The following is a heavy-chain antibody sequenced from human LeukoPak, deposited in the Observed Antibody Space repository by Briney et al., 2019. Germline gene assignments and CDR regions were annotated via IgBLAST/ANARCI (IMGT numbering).Heavy chain of an antibody. D-gene: IGHD1-26*01. J-gene: IGHJ4*02. CDR2: ITSSNNI. CDR1: GFTFSSYS. V-gene: IGHV3-21*01. CDR3: ASHGATY. Sequence: PGGSLRLSCAASGFTFSSYSMNWVRQAPGKGLEWVSCITSSNNIYYADSVKGRFTISRDNAKNSLYLRMNSLRAEDTAVYYCASHGATYWGQGTLVTVSS.